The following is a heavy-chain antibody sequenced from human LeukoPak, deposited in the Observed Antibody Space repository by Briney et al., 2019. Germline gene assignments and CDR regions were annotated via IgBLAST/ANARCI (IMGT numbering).Heavy chain of an antibody. CDR3: ARIFGYSSSWSKAYYYGMDV. J-gene: IGHJ6*02. V-gene: IGHV1-69*13. CDR2: IIPIFGTA. D-gene: IGHD6-13*01. CDR1: GGTFSSYA. Sequence: GAPVKVSCKASGGTFSSYAISWVRQAPGQGLEWMGGIIPIFGTANYAQKFQGRVTITADESTSTAYMELSSLRSEDTAVYYCARIFGYSSSWSKAYYYGMDVWGQGTTVTVSS.